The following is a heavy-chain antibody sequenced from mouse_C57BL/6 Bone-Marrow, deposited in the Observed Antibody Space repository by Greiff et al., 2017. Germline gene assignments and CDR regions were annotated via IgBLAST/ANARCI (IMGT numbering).Heavy chain of an antibody. V-gene: IGHV5-17*01. CDR3: ARRTTVVATPFAY. J-gene: IGHJ3*01. CDR2: ISSGSSTI. D-gene: IGHD1-1*01. Sequence: EVMLVESGGGLVKPGGSLKLSCAASGFTFSDYGMHWVRQAPEKGLEWVAYISSGSSTIYYADTVKGRFTISRDNAKNTLFLQMTSLRSEDTAVYYCARRTTVVATPFAYWGQGTLVTVSA. CDR1: GFTFSDYG.